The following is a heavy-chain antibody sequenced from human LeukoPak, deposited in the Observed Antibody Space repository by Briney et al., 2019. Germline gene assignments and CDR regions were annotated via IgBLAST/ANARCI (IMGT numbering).Heavy chain of an antibody. CDR2: LNSNGDAT. CDR3: ARESELGLGSNLY. V-gene: IGHV1-46*01. D-gene: IGHD3-10*01. J-gene: IGHJ4*02. Sequence: ASVKVSCKTSGFTLTNYYMHWVRQAPGQGLEWVGLLNSNGDATEYAQRSQGRVSITRDTSTSTVYMDLSSLTSEDMAVYYCARESELGLGSNLYWGQGTLLTVSS. CDR1: GFTLTNYY.